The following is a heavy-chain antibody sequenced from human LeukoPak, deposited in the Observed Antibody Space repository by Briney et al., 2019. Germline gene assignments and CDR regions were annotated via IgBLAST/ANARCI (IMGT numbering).Heavy chain of an antibody. V-gene: IGHV4-34*01. CDR2: INHSGST. CDR3: ARITIFGVVIPRDAFDI. Sequence: SETLSLTCAVYGGSFSGYYWSWLRQPPGKGLEWIGEINHSGSTNYNPSLKSRVTISVDTSKNQFSLKLSSVTAADTAVYYCARITIFGVVIPRDAFDIWGQGTMVTVSS. CDR1: GGSFSGYY. D-gene: IGHD3-3*01. J-gene: IGHJ3*02.